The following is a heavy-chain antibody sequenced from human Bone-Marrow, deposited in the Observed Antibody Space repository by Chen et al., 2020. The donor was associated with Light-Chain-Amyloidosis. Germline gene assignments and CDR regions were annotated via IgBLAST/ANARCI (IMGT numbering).Heavy chain of an antibody. J-gene: IGHJ4*02. D-gene: IGHD6-19*01. V-gene: IGHV3-9*01. Sequence: EVQLVESGGDLVQPGRSLRLSCTASGFTFDEHAIHWVRQPPGKGLEWVSGITWNSGHIDYADSVKGRFTISRDNAKSSLYLQMNSLRVEDTALYFCARDLASSAWYALDSWGQGTKVTVSS. CDR3: ARDLASSAWYALDS. CDR2: ITWNSGHI. CDR1: GFTFDEHA.